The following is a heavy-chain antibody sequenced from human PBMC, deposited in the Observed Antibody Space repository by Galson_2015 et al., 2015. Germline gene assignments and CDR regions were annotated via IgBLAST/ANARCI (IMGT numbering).Heavy chain of an antibody. CDR2: INPNSGGT. Sequence: SVKVSCKASGYTFTGYYMHWVRQAPGQGLEWMGWINPNSGGTNYAQKFQGWVTMTRDTSISTAYMELSRLRSDDTAVYYCARDSEGYYGSGPNWFDPWGQGTLVTVSS. CDR3: ARDSEGYYGSGPNWFDP. D-gene: IGHD3-10*01. J-gene: IGHJ5*02. V-gene: IGHV1-2*04. CDR1: GYTFTGYY.